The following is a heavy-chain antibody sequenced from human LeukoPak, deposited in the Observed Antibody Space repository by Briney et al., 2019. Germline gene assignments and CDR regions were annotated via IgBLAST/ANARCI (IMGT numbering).Heavy chain of an antibody. Sequence: GGSLRLSCVASGFPLDDYAMHWVRQTPEKGLEWVSTISWDGANIEYADSVKGRFTISRDNAKNSLYLQMNSLRAEDTAVYYCARDGDCGGDCYSLDYWGQGTLVTVSS. CDR3: ARDGDCGGDCYSLDY. D-gene: IGHD2-21*02. CDR1: GFPLDDYA. J-gene: IGHJ4*02. V-gene: IGHV3-9*01. CDR2: ISWDGANI.